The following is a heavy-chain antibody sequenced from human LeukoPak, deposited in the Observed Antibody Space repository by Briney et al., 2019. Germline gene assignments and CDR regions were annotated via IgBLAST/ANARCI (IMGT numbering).Heavy chain of an antibody. D-gene: IGHD3-9*01. CDR2: INPNSGGT. Sequence: ASVKVSCKASGYTFTGYYMHWVRQAPGQGLEWMGWINPNSGGTNYAQKFQGWVTMTRDTSISTAYMELSRLRSDDTAVYYCARDQGQPGYDILTGYYPYGMDVWGQGTTVTVSS. CDR1: GYTFTGYY. CDR3: ARDQGQPGYDILTGYYPYGMDV. V-gene: IGHV1-2*04. J-gene: IGHJ6*02.